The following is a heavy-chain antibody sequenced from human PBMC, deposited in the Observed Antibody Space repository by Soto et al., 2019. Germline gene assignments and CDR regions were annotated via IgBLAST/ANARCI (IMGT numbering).Heavy chain of an antibody. CDR3: ARLVSAAANDY. CDR2: IVVGSGNT. D-gene: IGHD1-26*01. Sequence: SVKVSCKASGPTFTSSAVQWVRQARGQRLEWIGWIVVGSGNTNYAQKFQERVTITRDMSTSTAYMELSSLRSEDTAVYYCARLVSAAANDYWGQGTLVTVSS. CDR1: GPTFTSSA. V-gene: IGHV1-58*01. J-gene: IGHJ4*02.